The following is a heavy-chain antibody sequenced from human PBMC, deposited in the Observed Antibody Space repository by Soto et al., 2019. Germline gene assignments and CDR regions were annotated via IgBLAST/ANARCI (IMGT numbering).Heavy chain of an antibody. CDR2: INHSGST. V-gene: IGHV4-34*01. Sequence: SETLSLTCAVYGGSFIGYYWSWILQPPGKGLEWIGEINHSGSTNYNPSLKSRVTISVDTSKNQFSLKLSSVTAADTAVYYCASTPLLLWFGVKGNYGMDVWGQGTTVTVS. CDR3: ASTPLLLWFGVKGNYGMDV. J-gene: IGHJ6*02. CDR1: GGSFIGYY. D-gene: IGHD3-10*01.